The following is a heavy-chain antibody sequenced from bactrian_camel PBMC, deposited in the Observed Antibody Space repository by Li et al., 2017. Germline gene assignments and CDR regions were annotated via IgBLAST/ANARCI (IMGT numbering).Heavy chain of an antibody. D-gene: IGHD2*01. CDR1: GFTFSSYR. J-gene: IGHJ4*01. V-gene: IGHV3S1*01. CDR2: CDTGGGNA. CDR3: AKERTRYYKQYDALTSTY. Sequence: HVQLVESGGDSVQAGGSLRLSCAASGFTFSSYRMNWVRQAPGKGLEWVSGCDTGGGNAYYVDSVKGRFTISRDGAKNTLYLQLNSLKTEDTAMYYCAKERTRYYKQYDALTSTYRGQGTQVTVS.